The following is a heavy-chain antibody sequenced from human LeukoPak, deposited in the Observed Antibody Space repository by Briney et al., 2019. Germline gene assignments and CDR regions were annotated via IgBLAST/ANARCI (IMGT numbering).Heavy chain of an antibody. Sequence: SETLSLTCSVSGGSVTTGTYHWAWIRQPPGKGLEWIGYIYQSGSTYYNPSLKSRVTISVDRSKNQFSLKLSSLTAADTAVYYCARSGSYFSFDIWGQGTMVTVSS. CDR1: GGSVTTGTYH. J-gene: IGHJ3*02. CDR2: IYQSGST. D-gene: IGHD1-26*01. V-gene: IGHV4-39*07. CDR3: ARSGSYFSFDI.